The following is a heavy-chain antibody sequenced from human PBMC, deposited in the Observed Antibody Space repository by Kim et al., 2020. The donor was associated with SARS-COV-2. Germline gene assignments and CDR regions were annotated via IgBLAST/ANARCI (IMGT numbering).Heavy chain of an antibody. J-gene: IGHJ4*02. D-gene: IGHD3-3*01. CDR3: ARHSNWWLLSHLIFDY. V-gene: IGHV4-39*01. CDR2: MYYSGST. Sequence: SETLSLTCTVSGGSISSSSYYWGWIRQPPGKGLEWIGSMYYSGSTYYNPSLKSRVTISVDTSKNQFSLKLSSVTAADTAVYYGARHSNWWLLSHLIFDYWGQGALVTVSS. CDR1: GGSISSSSYY.